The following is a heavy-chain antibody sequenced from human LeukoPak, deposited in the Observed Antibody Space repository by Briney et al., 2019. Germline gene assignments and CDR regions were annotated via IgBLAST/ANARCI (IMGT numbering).Heavy chain of an antibody. J-gene: IGHJ4*02. CDR1: GGTLSRYA. CDR3: ARVLNDGIQYYFDY. Sequence: ASVKVSCKASGGTLSRYAICWVRQTPGQGLEWMGGIIPIFGTANYAQKFQGRVTITADKSTSTAYMELSSLRSEDTAVYYCARVLNDGIQYYFDYWSQGTLVTVSS. D-gene: IGHD1-1*01. CDR2: IIPIFGTA. V-gene: IGHV1-69*06.